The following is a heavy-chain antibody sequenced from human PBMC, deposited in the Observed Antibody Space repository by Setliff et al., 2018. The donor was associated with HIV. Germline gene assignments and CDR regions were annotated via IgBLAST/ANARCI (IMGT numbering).Heavy chain of an antibody. V-gene: IGHV3-30*04. J-gene: IGHJ4*02. CDR3: ARAHYDFWSGYCDY. D-gene: IGHD3-3*01. CDR2: ISYDGSNK. Sequence: SLKISCAASGFTFSNFALHWVRQAPGKGLEWVAVISYDGSNKYYADSVKGRFTISRDNSKNTLYLQMNSLRADDTAVFYCARAHYDFWSGYCDYWGQGTLVTV. CDR1: GFTFSNFA.